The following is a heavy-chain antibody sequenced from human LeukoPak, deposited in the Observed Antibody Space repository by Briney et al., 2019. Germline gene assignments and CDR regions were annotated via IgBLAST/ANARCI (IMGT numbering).Heavy chain of an antibody. V-gene: IGHV3-33*03. CDR1: GFTFSNYG. D-gene: IGHD4/OR15-4a*01. J-gene: IGHJ5*02. Sequence: GGSPRLSCVASGFTFSNYGMNWVRQAPGKGLEWVAVIWNDGTTKKYADSVRGRFTVSRDNSRKTLYLQMNSLRVEDTAVYYCARGPPLTPWGQGTLVTVSS. CDR3: ARGPPLTP. CDR2: IWNDGTTK.